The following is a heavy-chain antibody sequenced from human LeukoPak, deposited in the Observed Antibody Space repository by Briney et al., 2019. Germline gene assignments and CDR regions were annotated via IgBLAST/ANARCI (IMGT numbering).Heavy chain of an antibody. Sequence: SETLSLTCTVSGGSISSYYRSWIRQPPGKGLEWIGYIYYSGSTNYNPSLKSRVTISVDTSKNQFSLKLSSVTAADTAVYYCARRFPKSVAGNWYFDLWGRGTLVTVSS. CDR1: GGSISSYY. CDR3: ARRFPKSVAGNWYFDL. J-gene: IGHJ2*01. CDR2: IYYSGST. V-gene: IGHV4-59*01. D-gene: IGHD6-19*01.